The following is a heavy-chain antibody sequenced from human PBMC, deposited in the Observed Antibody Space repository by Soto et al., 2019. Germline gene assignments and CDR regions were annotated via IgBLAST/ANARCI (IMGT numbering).Heavy chain of an antibody. Sequence: SETLSLTCTVSGGSISSYYWSWIRQPAGKGLEWIGRIYTSGSTNYNPSLKSRVTMSVDTSKNQFSLKLSSVTAADTAVYYCARDRSSWVYYYYGMDVWGQGTTVTVSS. J-gene: IGHJ6*02. CDR3: ARDRSSWVYYYYGMDV. CDR2: IYTSGST. CDR1: GGSISSYY. D-gene: IGHD6-13*01. V-gene: IGHV4-4*07.